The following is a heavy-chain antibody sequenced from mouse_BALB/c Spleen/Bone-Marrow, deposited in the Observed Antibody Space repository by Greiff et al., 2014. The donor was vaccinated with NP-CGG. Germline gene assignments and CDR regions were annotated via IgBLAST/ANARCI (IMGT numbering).Heavy chain of an antibody. D-gene: IGHD2-2*01. CDR1: GFNIKDTY. CDR2: IDPANGNT. V-gene: IGHV14-3*02. Sequence: VQLQQSGAELVKPGASVKLSCTASGFNIKDTYMHWVKQRPEQGLEWIGRIDPANGNTKYDPKFQGKATVTADTSSNTAYLQLSSPTPEDTAVYYCASYVYGYYFDYWGQGTTLTVSS. J-gene: IGHJ2*01. CDR3: ASYVYGYYFDY.